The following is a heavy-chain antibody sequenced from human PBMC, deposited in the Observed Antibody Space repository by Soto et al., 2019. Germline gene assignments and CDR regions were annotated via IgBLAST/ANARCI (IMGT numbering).Heavy chain of an antibody. CDR3: ARGYCTNGVCYHNCFDP. CDR2: IYPGDSDT. D-gene: IGHD2-8*01. J-gene: IGHJ5*02. V-gene: IGHV5-51*01. Sequence: GESLKISCKGSGYSFTSYWIGWVRQMPGKGLEWMGIIYPGDSDTRYSPSFQGQVTISADKSISTAYLQWSSLKASDTAMYYCARGYCTNGVCYHNCFDPWGQGTLVTVSS. CDR1: GYSFTSYW.